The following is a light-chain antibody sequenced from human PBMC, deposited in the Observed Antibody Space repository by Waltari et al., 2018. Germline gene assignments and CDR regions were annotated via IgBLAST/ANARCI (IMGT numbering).Light chain of an antibody. CDR2: ETE. CDR1: PSNIGNNY. CDR3: GTWDNNLSALV. J-gene: IGLJ2*01. V-gene: IGLV1-51*02. Sequence: QSVLTQPPSVSAAPGRKVTISCSGSPSNIGNNYVSWYPQVPGAAPKVFIYETEKRPSGIPDRFSGSKSGTSASLGITGLQTGDEAAYYCGTWDNNLSALVFGGGTKLTVL.